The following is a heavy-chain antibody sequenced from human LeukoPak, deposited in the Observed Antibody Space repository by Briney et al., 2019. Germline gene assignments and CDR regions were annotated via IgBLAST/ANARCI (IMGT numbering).Heavy chain of an antibody. Sequence: KASETLSLTCAVSGGSISSYYWSWIPQPPGKGLEWIAYIYYSGNTNYHPSFKGRVTISVDTSKNQFSLKLSSLAAADTAIYYCARQPPATAAFDIWGQGTMVTVSS. V-gene: IGHV4-59*08. J-gene: IGHJ3*02. CDR2: IYYSGNT. D-gene: IGHD1-14*01. CDR3: ARQPPATAAFDI. CDR1: GGSISSYY.